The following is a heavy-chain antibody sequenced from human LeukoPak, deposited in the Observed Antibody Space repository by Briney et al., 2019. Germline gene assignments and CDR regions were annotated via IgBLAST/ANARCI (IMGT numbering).Heavy chain of an antibody. V-gene: IGHV3-23*01. CDR1: GFTFSGYA. D-gene: IGHD6-19*01. CDR3: AKGNTVKYNSGQFDS. J-gene: IGHJ4*02. CDR2: ISGGGGTT. Sequence: GGSLRLSCAASGFTFSGYAMSWVRQAPGKGLEWVSGISGGGGTTYSADSVKGRFTISRDNSKNTLFLQMNSQRAEDTAVYYCAKGNTVKYNSGQFDSWGQGTLVTVSS.